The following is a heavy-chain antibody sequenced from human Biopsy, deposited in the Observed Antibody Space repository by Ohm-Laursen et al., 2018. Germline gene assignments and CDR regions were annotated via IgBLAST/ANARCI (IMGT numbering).Heavy chain of an antibody. D-gene: IGHD3-10*01. CDR1: GYTFTSYE. J-gene: IGHJ4*02. V-gene: IGHV1-8*01. CDR3: ARGRNPVWFGGDLDY. Sequence: ASVKASCKASGYTFTSYEINWVRQATGQGLEWMGWMNPNSGNTGYAQKFQGRVTMTRNTSISTAYMEVSSLRSENTAVYYCARGRNPVWFGGDLDYWGQGTPVTVSS. CDR2: MNPNSGNT.